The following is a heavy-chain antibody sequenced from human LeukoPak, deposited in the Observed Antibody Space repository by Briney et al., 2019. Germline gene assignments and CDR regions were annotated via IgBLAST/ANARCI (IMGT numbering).Heavy chain of an antibody. V-gene: IGHV4-39*01. J-gene: IGHJ4*02. Sequence: SETLSLTCTVSGGSISSSSYYWGWIRQPPGKGLEWIGSIYYSGSTYYNPSLKSRVTISVDTSKNQFSLKLSSVTAADTAVYYCARHGLYDYMWGSYRHYYFDYWGQGTLVTVSS. CDR3: ARHGLYDYMWGSYRHYYFDY. CDR2: IYYSGST. D-gene: IGHD3-16*02. CDR1: GGSISSSSYY.